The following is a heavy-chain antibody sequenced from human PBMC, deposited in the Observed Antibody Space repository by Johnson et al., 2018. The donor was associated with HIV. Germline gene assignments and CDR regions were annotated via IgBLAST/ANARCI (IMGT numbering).Heavy chain of an antibody. Sequence: VQLVESGGGLIQPGGSLRLSCAASGFTVSSNHMRWVRQVSGKGLEWVSSINWNGRNTGYADSVKGRFTISRDNDENSLYLQMNSLRAEDTALYYCARQLGYYYDSSGYYAEPDDAFDIWGQGTMVTVSS. V-gene: IGHV3-20*04. CDR2: INWNGRNT. J-gene: IGHJ3*02. CDR3: ARQLGYYYDSSGYYAEPDDAFDI. CDR1: GFTVSSNH. D-gene: IGHD3-22*01.